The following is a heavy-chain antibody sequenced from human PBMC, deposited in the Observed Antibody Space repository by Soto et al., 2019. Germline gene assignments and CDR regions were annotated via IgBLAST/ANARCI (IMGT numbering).Heavy chain of an antibody. V-gene: IGHV1-69*01. CDR1: GGLFSSYA. CDR3: ARVGSGYVWFNEF. CDR2: IIPVFDTV. J-gene: IGHJ4*02. D-gene: IGHD3-22*01. Sequence: QEQLVQSGAEVKKSGSSVKVSCKDTGGLFSSYAVSWVRQAPGQGLEWMGGIIPVFDTVYYAQKFKGRVTITADESTNTSYVELSSLRSEYTAMYYCARVGSGYVWFNEFWGQGALVTVSS.